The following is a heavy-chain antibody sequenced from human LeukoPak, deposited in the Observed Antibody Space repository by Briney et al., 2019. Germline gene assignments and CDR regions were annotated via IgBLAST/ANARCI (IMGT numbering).Heavy chain of an antibody. D-gene: IGHD4-23*01. CDR2: ICSGGTT. CDR1: GFTVSSSY. CDR3: ARRGDGGRSFDF. V-gene: IGHV3-53*01. Sequence: GGSLRLSCAASGFTVSSSYMSWVRQAPGKGLEWVSLICSGGTTYYADSVKGRFTISRDDSKNTLYLQMDSLRAEDTAVYYCARRGDGGRSFDFWGQGTLVTVSS. J-gene: IGHJ4*02.